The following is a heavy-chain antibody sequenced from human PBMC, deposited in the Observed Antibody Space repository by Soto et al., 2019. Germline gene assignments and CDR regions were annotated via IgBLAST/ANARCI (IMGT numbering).Heavy chain of an antibody. CDR3: ARGTPYYYDSSGYYYAGDDY. V-gene: IGHV4-59*01. CDR1: GGSISSYY. Sequence: SETLSLTCTVSGGSISSYYWSWIRQPPGKGLEWIGYIYYSGSTNYNPSLKSRVTISVDTSKNQFSLKLSSVTAADTAVYYCARGTPYYYDSSGYYYAGDDYWGQGTLVTVSS. J-gene: IGHJ4*02. CDR2: IYYSGST. D-gene: IGHD3-22*01.